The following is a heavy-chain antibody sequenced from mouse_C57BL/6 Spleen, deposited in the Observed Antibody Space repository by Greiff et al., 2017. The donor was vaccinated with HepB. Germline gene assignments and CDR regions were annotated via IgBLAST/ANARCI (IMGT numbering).Heavy chain of an antibody. J-gene: IGHJ3*01. D-gene: IGHD1-1*01. CDR1: GFSLTSYG. Sequence: VNVVESGPGLVAPSQSLSITCTVSGFSLTSYGVHWVRQPPGKGLEWLVVIWSDGSTTYNSALKSRLSISKDNSKSQVFVKMNSLQTDDTAMYYCASGRYYGDWFAYWGQGTLVTVSA. CDR3: ASGRYYGDWFAY. V-gene: IGHV2-6*03. CDR2: IWSDGST.